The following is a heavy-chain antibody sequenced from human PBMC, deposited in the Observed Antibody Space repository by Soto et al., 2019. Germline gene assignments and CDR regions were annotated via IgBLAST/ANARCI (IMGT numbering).Heavy chain of an antibody. CDR2: INAGNGNT. CDR1: GYSFANYV. V-gene: IGHV1-3*01. Sequence: QVQLVQSGAEVRKPGASVKVSCKASGYSFANYVIYWVRQAPGQRLEWMGWINAGNGNTKYSQKFQGRVTSTRDTSATTAYMELSSLRSEDTAAYYCARVGTTVTTYWYFDLWGRGTLVTVSS. CDR3: ARVGTTVTTYWYFDL. J-gene: IGHJ2*01. D-gene: IGHD4-17*01.